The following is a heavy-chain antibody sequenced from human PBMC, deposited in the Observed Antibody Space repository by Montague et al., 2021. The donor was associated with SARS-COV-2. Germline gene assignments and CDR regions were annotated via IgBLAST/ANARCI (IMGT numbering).Heavy chain of an antibody. J-gene: IGHJ4*02. CDR1: SGSISSSNW. CDR2: IYHSGRT. Sequence: SETLSPTCTVSSGSISSSNWWSWVRQPPGKGLEWIGEIYHSGRTNYNPSLKSRVTISVDKSKNQFSLKLSSVTAADTAVYYCASRGAGWFGSNPERFDYWGQGTLVTVSS. D-gene: IGHD3-10*01. CDR3: ASRGAGWFGSNPERFDY. V-gene: IGHV4-4*02.